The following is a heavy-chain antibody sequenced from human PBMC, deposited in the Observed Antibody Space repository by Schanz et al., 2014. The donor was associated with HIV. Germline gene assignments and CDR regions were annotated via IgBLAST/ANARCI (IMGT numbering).Heavy chain of an antibody. CDR3: VKDSGTMISGTRWFDP. D-gene: IGHD3-16*01. J-gene: IGHJ5*02. CDR1: GFTFDDYD. Sequence: VQLVESGGGVVQPGRSLRLSCAASGFTFDDYDMHWVRQAPGKGLEWVSSISWNSGNIGYADSVKGRFTISRDNGKDSLYLQMNSLRAEDTALYYCVKDSGTMISGTRWFDPWGQGSLVTVSS. V-gene: IGHV3-9*01. CDR2: ISWNSGNI.